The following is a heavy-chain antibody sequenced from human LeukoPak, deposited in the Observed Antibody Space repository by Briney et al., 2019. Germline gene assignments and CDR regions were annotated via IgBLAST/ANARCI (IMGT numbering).Heavy chain of an antibody. CDR2: MNPKSGDT. CDR1: GYTFTVND. CDR3: ARDRPDCSSTSCYTQLGDWFDP. V-gene: IGHV1-8*01. Sequence: ASVKVSCKASGYTFTVNDINWVRQATGQGLEWMGWMNPKSGDTVYAQKFQGRVTMTRDTSTSTVYMELSSLRSEDTAVYYCARDRPDCSSTSCYTQLGDWFDPWGQGTLVTVSS. J-gene: IGHJ5*02. D-gene: IGHD2-2*01.